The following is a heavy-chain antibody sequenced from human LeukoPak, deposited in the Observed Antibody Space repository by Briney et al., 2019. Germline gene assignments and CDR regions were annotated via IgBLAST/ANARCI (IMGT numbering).Heavy chain of an antibody. V-gene: IGHV4-34*01. J-gene: IGHJ4*02. D-gene: IGHD3-22*01. Sequence: PSETLSLTCAVYGGSFSGYYWSWIRQPPGKGLEWIGEINHSGSTNYNPSLKSRVTISVDTSKNQFSLKLSSVTAADTAVYYCACGYYIYRFDYWGQGTLVTVSS. CDR3: ACGYYIYRFDY. CDR1: GGSFSGYY. CDR2: INHSGST.